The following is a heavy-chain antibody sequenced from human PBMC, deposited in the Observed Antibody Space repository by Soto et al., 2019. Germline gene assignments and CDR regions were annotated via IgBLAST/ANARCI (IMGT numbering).Heavy chain of an antibody. CDR2: ISGSGGST. V-gene: IGHV3-23*01. Sequence: EVQLLESGGGLVQPGGSLRLSCAASGFTFSSYAMSWVRQAPGKGLEWVSAISGSGGSTYYADSVKGRFTISRDNSKNTLYLQMNVLRAEDTAVYYCVKGGYSYELSWFEPWGQGSLVTVSS. J-gene: IGHJ5*02. CDR1: GFTFSSYA. CDR3: VKGGYSYELSWFEP. D-gene: IGHD5-18*01.